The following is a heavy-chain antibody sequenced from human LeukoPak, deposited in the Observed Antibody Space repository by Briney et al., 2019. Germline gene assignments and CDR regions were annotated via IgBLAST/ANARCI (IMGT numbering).Heavy chain of an antibody. CDR1: GVTFSSYA. J-gene: IGHJ4*02. D-gene: IGHD6-19*01. CDR2: IGGSGGST. CDR3: AKGYSSGWYGFDY. Sequence: GGSLRLSCAASGVTFSSYAMSWVRQAPGKGLEWVSAIGGSGGSTYYADSVKGRFTIFRDNSKNTLYLQMNSLRAEDTAVYYCAKGYSSGWYGFDYWGQGTLVTVSS. V-gene: IGHV3-23*01.